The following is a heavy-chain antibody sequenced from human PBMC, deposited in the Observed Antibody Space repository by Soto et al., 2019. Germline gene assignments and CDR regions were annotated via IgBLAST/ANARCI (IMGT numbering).Heavy chain of an antibody. CDR2: ISTYSGDT. V-gene: IGHV1-18*01. CDR1: GYTFFTYD. Sequence: QVHLVQSGVEVKTPGASVKVSCQASGYTFFTYDISWVRQAPGQGLEWMGWISTYSGDTKYAQKFQGRVTMTTDTPTTTAYLELRSLRSDDTAVYYCARSQGPTTSENWFDPWGQGTLVTVSS. D-gene: IGHD5-12*01. CDR3: ARSQGPTTSENWFDP. J-gene: IGHJ5*02.